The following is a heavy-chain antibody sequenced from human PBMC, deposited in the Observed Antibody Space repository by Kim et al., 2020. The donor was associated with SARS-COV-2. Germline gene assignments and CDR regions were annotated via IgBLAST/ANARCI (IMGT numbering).Heavy chain of an antibody. J-gene: IGHJ4*02. CDR1: GFTFNNGW. CDR2: IKSKTAGGTT. D-gene: IGHD6-13*01. V-gene: IGHV3-15*01. Sequence: GGSLRLSCAASGFTFNNGWMSWVRQAPGKGLEWVDRIKSKTAGGTTDYAAPVKGRFTISRDDSKNTLSLQMNSLKTEDAAVYYCTTDSGIAVAGIFEHWGQGTLVSVSS. CDR3: TTDSGIAVAGIFEH.